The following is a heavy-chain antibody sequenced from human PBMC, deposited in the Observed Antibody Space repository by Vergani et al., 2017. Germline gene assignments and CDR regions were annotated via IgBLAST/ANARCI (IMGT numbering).Heavy chain of an antibody. V-gene: IGHV3-23*01. Sequence: QLLESGGGLIQPGGSLRLSCAASGFTFNSYAMTWVRQGPGKGLEWVSGIHNNGGSTYYADSVKGRFTISRDNSKNTLYLQMTDLRAEDTATYYCAKVCCSTSYPYGGGAFDVWGHGTMVTVSS. CDR2: IHNNGGST. CDR3: AKVCCSTSYPYGGGAFDV. D-gene: IGHD2-2*01. CDR1: GFTFNSYA. J-gene: IGHJ3*01.